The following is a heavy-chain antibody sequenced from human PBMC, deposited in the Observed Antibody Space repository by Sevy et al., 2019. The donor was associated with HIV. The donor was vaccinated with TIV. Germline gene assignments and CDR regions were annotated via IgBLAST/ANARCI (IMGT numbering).Heavy chain of an antibody. D-gene: IGHD1-20*01. V-gene: IGHV4-39*02. J-gene: IGHJ4*02. CDR1: GGSITTGPYY. Sequence: SETLSLTCSISGGSITTGPYYWAWIRQSPGKGPEWLGSMYGTVEPNGNTYYNPTLKTLIDMSMDKSNNRFALSLRSVIAADTAVYFCAKSLKAWYDFPAFDHWSQGIPVTVSS. CDR2: MYGTVEPNGNT. CDR3: AKSLKAWYDFPAFDH.